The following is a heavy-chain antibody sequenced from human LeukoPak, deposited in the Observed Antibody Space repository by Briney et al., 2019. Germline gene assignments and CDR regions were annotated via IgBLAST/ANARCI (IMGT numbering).Heavy chain of an antibody. D-gene: IGHD1-26*01. CDR1: GFTFTSYN. V-gene: IGHV3-21*06. CDR2: ITSSSSYI. J-gene: IGHJ4*02. CDR3: ARDEWWELPSDY. Sequence: GGSLRLPCAASGFTFTSYNMNWVRQAPGKGLEWVSSITSSSSYIYYADSVKGRFTISRDNAKNSLYLQMNSLRAEDTAVYYCARDEWWELPSDYWGQGTLVTVSS.